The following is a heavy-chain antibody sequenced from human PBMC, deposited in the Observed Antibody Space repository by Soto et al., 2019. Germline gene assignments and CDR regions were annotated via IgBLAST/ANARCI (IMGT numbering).Heavy chain of an antibody. CDR1: GGSISSGGYY. D-gene: IGHD2-15*01. CDR2: IYYSGST. J-gene: IGHJ4*02. V-gene: IGHV4-31*03. Sequence: QVQLQESGPGLLKPSQTLSLTCTVSGGSISSGGYYWSWIRQHPGKGLEWIGYIYYSGSTYYNPSLKSRVTISVDTSKNQFSLKLSSVTAADTAVYYCARAGYCSGGSCYRFDYWGQGTLVTVSS. CDR3: ARAGYCSGGSCYRFDY.